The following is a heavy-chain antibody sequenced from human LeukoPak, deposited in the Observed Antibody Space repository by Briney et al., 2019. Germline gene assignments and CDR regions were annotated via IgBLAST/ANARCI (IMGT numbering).Heavy chain of an antibody. V-gene: IGHV4-34*01. D-gene: IGHD6-19*01. Sequence: SETLSLTCAVDGGSFSGYYWSWIRQPPGKGLEWIGEINHSGSTNYNPSLKSRVTISVDTSKNQFSLKLSSVTAADTAVYYCARHPHPPYSSGWHFDYWGQGTLVTVSS. CDR3: ARHPHPPYSSGWHFDY. CDR2: INHSGST. J-gene: IGHJ4*02. CDR1: GGSFSGYY.